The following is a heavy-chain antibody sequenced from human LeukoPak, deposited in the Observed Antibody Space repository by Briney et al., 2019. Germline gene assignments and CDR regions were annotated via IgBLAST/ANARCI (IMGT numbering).Heavy chain of an antibody. D-gene: IGHD7-27*01. Sequence: PGGSLRLSCAASGFTFSSYTMTWVRQAPGKGLEWISCIIGSGSSTYYADSVKGRFTISRDNFQNTLYLQMNSLRAEDTAVYYCARDRDWGCSYCSYWGQGTLVTVSS. J-gene: IGHJ4*02. CDR2: IIGSGSST. CDR1: GFTFSSYT. CDR3: ARDRDWGCSYCSY. V-gene: IGHV3-23*01.